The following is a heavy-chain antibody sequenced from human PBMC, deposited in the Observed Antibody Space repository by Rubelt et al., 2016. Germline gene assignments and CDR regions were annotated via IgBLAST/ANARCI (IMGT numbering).Heavy chain of an antibody. CDR2: IDPNSGAT. J-gene: IGHJ4*02. Sequence: QLVQSAAEVKEPGASVKVSCKASGYTFTGYYIHWMRQAPGQGLEWMGRIDPNSGATNYPQKFQGRVTMTGDTSISTAYMELSRLGSDDTAVYFCARSSSWYYFDFWGQGTLVTVSS. V-gene: IGHV1-2*06. CDR1: GYTFTGYY. CDR3: ARSSSWYYFDF. D-gene: IGHD3-10*01.